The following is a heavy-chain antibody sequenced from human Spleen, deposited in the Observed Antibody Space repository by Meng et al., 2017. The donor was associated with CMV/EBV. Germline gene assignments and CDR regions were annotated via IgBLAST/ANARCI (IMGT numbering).Heavy chain of an antibody. J-gene: IGHJ4*02. D-gene: IGHD2-2*01. CDR1: GFTFSSYW. V-gene: IGHV3-74*01. Sequence: GESLKISCAASGFTFSSYWMHWVRQAPGKGLVWVSRINSDGSSISYADSVKGRFTISRDNSKNTLYLQMNSLRAEDTAVYYCARDPTGAMYFDYFGQGTLVTVSS. CDR3: ARDPTGAMYFDY. CDR2: INSDGSSI.